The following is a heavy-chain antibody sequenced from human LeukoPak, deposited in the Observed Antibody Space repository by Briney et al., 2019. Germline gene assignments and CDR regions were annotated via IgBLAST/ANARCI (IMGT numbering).Heavy chain of an antibody. V-gene: IGHV1-8*01. Sequence: GASVKVSCKASGYTFISYDINWVRQATGQGREWMGWMNPNSGNTGFAHKFQGRVTMTRNTSISTAYMELSSLRTEDTAVYYCARGTYDSSGSYFFDYWGQGALVTVSS. J-gene: IGHJ4*02. D-gene: IGHD3-22*01. CDR2: MNPNSGNT. CDR3: ARGTYDSSGSYFFDY. CDR1: GYTFISYD.